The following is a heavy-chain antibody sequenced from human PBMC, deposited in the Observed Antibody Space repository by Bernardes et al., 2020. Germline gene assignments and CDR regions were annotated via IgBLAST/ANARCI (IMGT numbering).Heavy chain of an antibody. CDR1: GYTFSSQT. D-gene: IGHD1-1*01. J-gene: IGHJ3*01. CDR3: ASLLGGNNNWERSAFDV. CDR2: INAGKGNA. V-gene: IGHV1-3*01. Sequence: ASVKVSCKASGYTFSSQTMHWLRQAPGQRLEWMGWINAGKGNARYSQRFQGRVTITRDTSASTAYMDLSSLRSEDTAVYFCASLLGGNNNWERSAFDVWGQGTMVTVSS.